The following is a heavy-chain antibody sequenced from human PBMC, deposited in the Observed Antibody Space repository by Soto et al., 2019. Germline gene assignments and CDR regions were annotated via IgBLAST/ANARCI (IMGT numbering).Heavy chain of an antibody. CDR2: ICSDAER. J-gene: IGHJ6*01. CDR3: VSMNADSYYSYYAMDV. CDR1: GFLLTTGRMG. Sequence: SGRTVVNPTTHLLLTCNVYGFLLTTGRMGVAWMRNRPAKALEWLAHICSDAERSYSRSLQGRLTVSKGCYGSQVVLTMTNMDPVDSGTYFCVSMNADSYYSYYAMDVWGQGTPVPGSS. V-gene: IGHV2-26*01. D-gene: IGHD3-22*01.